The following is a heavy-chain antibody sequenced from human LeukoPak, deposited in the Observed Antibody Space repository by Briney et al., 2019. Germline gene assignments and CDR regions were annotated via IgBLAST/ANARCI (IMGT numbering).Heavy chain of an antibody. CDR3: ARGLSSSWYLGAFDI. CDR2: IYYRGNT. V-gene: IGHV4-59*01. Sequence: SETLSLTCTVSGGSISGYYWSWIRQPPGKGLEWIGYIYYRGNTIYNPSLKSRVTISVDTSKNQFSLKLSSVTAADTAVYYCARGLSSSWYLGAFDIWGQGTMVTVSS. D-gene: IGHD6-13*01. CDR1: GGSISGYY. J-gene: IGHJ3*02.